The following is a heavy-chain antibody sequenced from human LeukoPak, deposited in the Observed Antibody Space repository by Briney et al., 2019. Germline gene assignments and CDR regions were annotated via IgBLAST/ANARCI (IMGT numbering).Heavy chain of an antibody. CDR1: GFTFSSHG. J-gene: IGHJ4*02. V-gene: IGHV3-30*02. Sequence: GGSLRLSCAASGFTFSSHGMHWVRHAPGKGLEWVAMIRYDGSNEYYADSVKGRFTISRDNSKNRVHLQMSGLRAEDTATFYCAKDTGTSLDYWGQGTLVTVSS. CDR2: IRYDGSNE. D-gene: IGHD2-8*02. CDR3: AKDTGTSLDY.